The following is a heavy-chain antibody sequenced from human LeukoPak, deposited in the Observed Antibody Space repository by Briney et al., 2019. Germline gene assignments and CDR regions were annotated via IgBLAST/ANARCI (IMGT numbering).Heavy chain of an antibody. CDR1: GYTFTSYA. V-gene: IGHV7-4-1*02. CDR2: IDTNTGNP. Sequence: GASVKVSCKASGYTFTSYAMNWVRQAPGQGLEWMGWIDTNTGNPTYAQGFTGRFVFSLDTSVSTAYLQISSLKAEDTAVYYCARGTYYYGSGPNWFDPWGQGTLVTVSS. J-gene: IGHJ5*02. CDR3: ARGTYYYGSGPNWFDP. D-gene: IGHD3-10*01.